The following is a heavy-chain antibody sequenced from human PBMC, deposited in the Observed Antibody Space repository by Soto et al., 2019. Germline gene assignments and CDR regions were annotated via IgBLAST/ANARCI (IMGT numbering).Heavy chain of an antibody. J-gene: IGHJ4*02. Sequence: GGSLRLSCAASGFTFSSYAISWVRQAPGKGLEWVSAISGSGGSTYYADSVKGRFTISRDNSKNTLYLQMNSLRAEDTAVYYCAKVVDIVVVPAAFPDYWGQGTLVTVSS. CDR1: GFTFSSYA. CDR2: ISGSGGST. D-gene: IGHD2-2*01. CDR3: AKVVDIVVVPAAFPDY. V-gene: IGHV3-23*01.